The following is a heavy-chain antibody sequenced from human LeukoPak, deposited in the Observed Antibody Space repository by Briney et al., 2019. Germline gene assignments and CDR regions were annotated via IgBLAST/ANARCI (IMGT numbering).Heavy chain of an antibody. CDR2: IYTSGST. V-gene: IGHV4-61*02. Sequence: PSETLSLTCTVSGGSISSDNYYGNWIRQPAGKGLEWMGRIYTSGSTNYNPFLKTRVTISIDTSKNQFSLKLTSVTAADTAVYYCLLRRDGYTHFDYWGQGTLVTVSS. D-gene: IGHD5-24*01. CDR3: LLRRDGYTHFDY. CDR1: GGSISSDNYY. J-gene: IGHJ4*02.